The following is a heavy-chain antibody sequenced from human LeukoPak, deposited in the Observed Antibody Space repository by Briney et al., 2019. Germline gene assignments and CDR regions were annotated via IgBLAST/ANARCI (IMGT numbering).Heavy chain of an antibody. CDR3: ARPNGAAVMWWSSSSTMGAFDI. D-gene: IGHD6-6*01. CDR1: GYSFTSYW. V-gene: IGHV5-51*01. J-gene: IGHJ3*02. Sequence: GESLKISCKGSGYSFTSYWIGWVRQMPGKVLEWMGIIYPGDSDTRYSPSFQGQVTISADKSISTAYLQWSSLKASDTAMYYCARPNGAAVMWWSSSSTMGAFDIWGQGTMVTVSS. CDR2: IYPGDSDT.